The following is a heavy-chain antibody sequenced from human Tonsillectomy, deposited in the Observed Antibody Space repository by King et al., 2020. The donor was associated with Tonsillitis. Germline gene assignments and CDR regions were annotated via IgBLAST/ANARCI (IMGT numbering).Heavy chain of an antibody. Sequence: TLKESGPALVKPTQTLTLTCTFSGFSLSTNGMRVSWIRQPPGKALEWLARIDWDDDKFYSTSLKTRLTISQDTSKNQVVLTMTNVDPVGTATYYCARNAGTLGATGQGPFDSWGQGTMVTVSS. D-gene: IGHD1-26*01. CDR1: GFSLSTNGMR. CDR3: ARNAGTLGATGQGPFDS. J-gene: IGHJ3*02. CDR2: IDWDDDK. V-gene: IGHV2-70*04.